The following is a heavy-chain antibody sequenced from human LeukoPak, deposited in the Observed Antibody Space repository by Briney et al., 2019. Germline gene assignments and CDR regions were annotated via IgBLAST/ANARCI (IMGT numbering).Heavy chain of an antibody. Sequence: GASVKVSCKASGYTFTSYGISWVRQAPGQGLEWMGWVSAYNGNTNYAQELQGRVTMTTDTSTSTAYMELRSLRSDDTAVYYCARDTGGSYTYYYYYYYMDVWGKGTTVTISS. CDR1: GYTFTSYG. CDR2: VSAYNGNT. D-gene: IGHD1-26*01. V-gene: IGHV1-18*01. J-gene: IGHJ6*03. CDR3: ARDTGGSYTYYYYYYYMDV.